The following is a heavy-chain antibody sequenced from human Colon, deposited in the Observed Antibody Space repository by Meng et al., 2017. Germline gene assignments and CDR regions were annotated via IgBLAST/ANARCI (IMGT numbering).Heavy chain of an antibody. V-gene: IGHV3-21*01. D-gene: IGHD3-22*01. CDR3: ARDYYSDSSGYRLYYFDY. CDR1: GFTFSSYS. CDR2: ISSSSSYI. J-gene: IGHJ4*02. Sequence: GGSLRLSCAASGFTFSSYSMNWVRQGPGKGLEWVSSISSSSSYIYYADSVKGRFTISRDNAKNSLYLQMNSLRAEDTAVYYCARDYYSDSSGYRLYYFDYWGQGTLVTVSS.